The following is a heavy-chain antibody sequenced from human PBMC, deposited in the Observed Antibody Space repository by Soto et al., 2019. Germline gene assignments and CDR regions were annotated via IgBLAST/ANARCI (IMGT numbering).Heavy chain of an antibody. Sequence: GGSLRLSCAASGFTFSSYSMNWVRQAPGKGLEWVSSISSSSSYIYYADSVKGRFTISRDNAKNSLYLQMNSLRAEDTAVYYCARDLGDSGYSIKDAFDIWGQGTMVTISS. CDR1: GFTFSSYS. D-gene: IGHD5-18*01. V-gene: IGHV3-21*01. CDR2: ISSSSSYI. J-gene: IGHJ3*02. CDR3: ARDLGDSGYSIKDAFDI.